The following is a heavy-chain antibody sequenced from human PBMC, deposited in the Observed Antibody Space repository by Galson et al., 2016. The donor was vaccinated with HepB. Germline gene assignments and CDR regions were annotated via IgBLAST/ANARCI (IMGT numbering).Heavy chain of an antibody. Sequence: SLRLSCAASGFAFTNYAMAWVRQAPGRGLQWVSTISGSGGSTYYADSVKGRFTISRDNSRNALYLQMNSLGAEDTARYYCAKGAYYHVWGSYRYPLDYWGQGTLVTVSS. CDR3: AKGAYYHVWGSYRYPLDY. CDR1: GFAFTNYA. V-gene: IGHV3-23*01. CDR2: ISGSGGST. J-gene: IGHJ4*02. D-gene: IGHD3-16*02.